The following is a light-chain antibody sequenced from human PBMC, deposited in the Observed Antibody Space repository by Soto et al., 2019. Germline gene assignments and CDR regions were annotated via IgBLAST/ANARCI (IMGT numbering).Light chain of an antibody. V-gene: IGLV1-40*01. CDR3: QSYDTSLSGFVV. Sequence: QSVLTQPPSVSGAPGQRVTISCTGSSSNIGTGYDVHWYQQLPGTAPKLLIYGNYNRPSGVPDRFSGSKSGTSASLAITGLQAEDEADYYCQSYDTSLSGFVVFGGGTKLTVL. J-gene: IGLJ2*01. CDR1: SSNIGTGYD. CDR2: GNY.